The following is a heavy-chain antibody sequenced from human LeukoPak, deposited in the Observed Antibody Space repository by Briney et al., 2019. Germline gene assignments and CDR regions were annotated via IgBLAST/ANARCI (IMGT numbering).Heavy chain of an antibody. J-gene: IGHJ3*02. D-gene: IGHD4-23*01. CDR1: GYTFTGYY. CDR3: ATPSGGKHAFDI. V-gene: IGHV1-2*02. CDR2: INPNSGGT. Sequence: ASVKVSCKASGYTFTGYYMHWVRQAPGRGLEWMGWINPNSGGTNYAQKFQGRVTMTRDTSISTAYMELSRLRSDDTAVYYCATPSGGKHAFDIWGQGTMVTVSS.